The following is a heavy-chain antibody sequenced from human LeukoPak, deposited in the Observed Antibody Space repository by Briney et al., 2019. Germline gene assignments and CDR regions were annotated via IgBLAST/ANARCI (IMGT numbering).Heavy chain of an antibody. V-gene: IGHV1-18*01. Sequence: ASVKVSCKASGYTFTSYGISWVRQAPGQGLEWMGWISAYNGNTNYAQKLQGRVTMTTDTSTSTANMELRSLRSDDTAVYYCARVRSPRFGELSLDYWGQGTLVTVSS. CDR2: ISAYNGNT. D-gene: IGHD3-10*01. CDR1: GYTFTSYG. J-gene: IGHJ4*02. CDR3: ARVRSPRFGELSLDY.